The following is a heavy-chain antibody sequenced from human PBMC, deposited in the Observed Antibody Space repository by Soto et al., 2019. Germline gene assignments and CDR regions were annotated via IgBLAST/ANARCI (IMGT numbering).Heavy chain of an antibody. V-gene: IGHV2-5*02. CDR1: GFSLTTRGVG. CDR3: AHIPCYQHYDWFAP. J-gene: IGHJ5*02. CDR2: IYWDDDK. D-gene: IGHD3-16*02. Sequence: QITLKESGPTLVKPTQTLTLTCTFSGFSLTTRGVGVGWIRQPPGQALECLALIYWDDDKRYSPSLQSRLSITKDTSKHHVVLTMTNVDPVDTATYYFAHIPCYQHYDWFAPRCQGTLVSVSS.